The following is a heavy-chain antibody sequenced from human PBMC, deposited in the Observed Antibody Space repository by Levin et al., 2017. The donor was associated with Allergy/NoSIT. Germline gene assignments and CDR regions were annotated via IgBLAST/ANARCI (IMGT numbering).Heavy chain of an antibody. V-gene: IGHV1-69*02. Sequence: SVKVSCKTSGGTFATDTVSWVRQAPGRGLEWMGRIIPAYDIRNYAQKFQGRVTITADTSTNTAYMELNSLRSEDTAVYYCARGKGGCTSVTCYVAFDYWGQGTLVTVSS. J-gene: IGHJ4*02. CDR3: ARGKGGCTSVTCYVAFDY. CDR1: GGTFATDT. D-gene: IGHD2-2*01. CDR2: IIPAYDIR.